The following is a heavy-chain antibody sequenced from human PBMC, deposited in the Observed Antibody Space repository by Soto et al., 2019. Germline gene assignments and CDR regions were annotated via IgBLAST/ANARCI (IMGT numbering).Heavy chain of an antibody. J-gene: IGHJ5*02. V-gene: IGHV3-23*01. D-gene: IGHD4-17*01. CDR1: GFTFSSYA. CDR3: AKSYFSVTTPRPPFDP. CDR2: ISGSGGST. Sequence: GGSLRLSCAASGFTFSSYAMSWVRQAPGKGLEWVSAISGSGGSTYYADSVKGRFTISRDNSKNTLYLQMNSLRAEDTAVYYCAKSYFSVTTPRPPFDPWGQGTLVTVSS.